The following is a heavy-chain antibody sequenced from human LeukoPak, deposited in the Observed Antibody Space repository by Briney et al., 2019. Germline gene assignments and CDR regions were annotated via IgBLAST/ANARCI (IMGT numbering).Heavy chain of an antibody. CDR3: AREGAGYCSSTSYCYWFDP. CDR1: GGSISSGDYY. Sequence: PSETLSLTCTVSGGSISSGDYYWSWIRQPPGKGLEWIGYIYYSRSTYYNPSLKSRVTISVDTSKNQFSLKLSSVTAADTAVYYCAREGAGYCSSTSYCYWFDPWGQGTLVTVSS. V-gene: IGHV4-30-4*08. CDR2: IYYSRST. J-gene: IGHJ5*02. D-gene: IGHD2-2*01.